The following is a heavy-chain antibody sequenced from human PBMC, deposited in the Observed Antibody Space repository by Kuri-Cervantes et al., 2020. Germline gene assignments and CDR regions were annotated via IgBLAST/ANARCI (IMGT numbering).Heavy chain of an antibody. CDR3: ARKGNYGDYFYAFDI. D-gene: IGHD4-17*01. J-gene: IGHJ3*02. Sequence: SETLSLTCTVSGGSISSYYWSWIRQPPGKGLEWIGYIYYSGSTNYNPSLKSRVTISVDTSKNQFSLKLSSVTAADTAVYYCARKGNYGDYFYAFDIWGQGTMVTVS. CDR2: IYYSGST. V-gene: IGHV4-59*01. CDR1: GGSISSYY.